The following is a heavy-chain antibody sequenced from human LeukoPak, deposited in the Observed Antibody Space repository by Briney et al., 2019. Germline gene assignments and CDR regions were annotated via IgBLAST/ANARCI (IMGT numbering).Heavy chain of an antibody. CDR2: IYYSGST. CDR3: AREEDYYGSGSYCLLDP. D-gene: IGHD3-10*01. CDR1: GGSISSYY. J-gene: IGHJ5*02. Sequence: PSETLSLTCTVSGGSISSYYWSWIRQPPGKGLEWIGYIYYSGSTNYNPSLKSRVTISVDTSKNQFSLKLSSVTAAGTAVYYCAREEDYYGSGSYCLLDPWGQGTLVTVSS. V-gene: IGHV4-59*12.